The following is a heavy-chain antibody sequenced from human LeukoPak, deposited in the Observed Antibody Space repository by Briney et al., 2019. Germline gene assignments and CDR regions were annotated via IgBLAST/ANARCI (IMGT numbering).Heavy chain of an antibody. V-gene: IGHV3-30*02. Sequence: GGSLRLSCAASGFNFNIYGMHWVRQAPGKGLEWVAFIRYDGSNQFYADSVKGRFTISRDNSKNTLYLQMHSLRPEDTAVYYCAKVSSDCSGGRCYVGEFFDSRGQGTLVTVSS. CDR3: AKVSSDCSGGRCYVGEFFDS. CDR2: IRYDGSNQ. J-gene: IGHJ4*02. D-gene: IGHD2-15*01. CDR1: GFNFNIYG.